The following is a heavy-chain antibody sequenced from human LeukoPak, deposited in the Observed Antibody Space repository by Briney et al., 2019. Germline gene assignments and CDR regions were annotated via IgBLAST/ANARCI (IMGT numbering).Heavy chain of an antibody. CDR2: INPNSGGT. Sequence: APVKVSCKASGYTFTGYYMHWVRQAPGQGLEWMGWINPNSGGTNYAQKFQGRVTMTRDTSISTAYMELSRLRSDDTAVYYCARDLYGDIVATTPWGQGTLVTVSS. J-gene: IGHJ5*02. CDR3: ARDLYGDIVATTP. V-gene: IGHV1-2*02. D-gene: IGHD5-12*01. CDR1: GYTFTGYY.